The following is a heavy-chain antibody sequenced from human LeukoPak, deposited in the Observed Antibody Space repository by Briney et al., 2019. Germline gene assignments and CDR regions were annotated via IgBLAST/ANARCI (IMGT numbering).Heavy chain of an antibody. D-gene: IGHD6-13*01. J-gene: IGHJ4*02. CDR3: ARGPGAAGSLFDY. V-gene: IGHV3-21*01. Sequence: PGGSLRLSCAASGFTFSSYSMNWARQAPGKGLEWVSSISSSSSYIYYADSVKGRFTISRDNAKNSLYLQMNSLRAEDTAVYYCARGPGAAGSLFDYWGQGTLVTVSS. CDR1: GFTFSSYS. CDR2: ISSSSSYI.